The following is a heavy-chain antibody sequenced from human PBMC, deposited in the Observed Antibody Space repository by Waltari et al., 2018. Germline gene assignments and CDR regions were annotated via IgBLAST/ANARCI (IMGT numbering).Heavy chain of an antibody. Sequence: QEQLVESGGGVVQPGRSLSLSCAASGFSFSHYVLTWGRQAPGKGREWVAVIAIDGSNFKQYADSVKGRFTISRDNSKYTLYLQMNSLRDEDTAVYYCAREGDSSGFAGAFDVWGQGTMVTVSS. CDR2: IAIDGSNFK. J-gene: IGHJ3*01. CDR1: GFSFSHYV. CDR3: AREGDSSGFAGAFDV. V-gene: IGHV3-30-3*01. D-gene: IGHD3-22*01.